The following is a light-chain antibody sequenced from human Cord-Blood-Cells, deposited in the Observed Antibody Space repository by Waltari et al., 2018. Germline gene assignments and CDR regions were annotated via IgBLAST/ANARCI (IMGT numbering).Light chain of an antibody. CDR1: QSVSSN. CDR3: QQYNNWPPWT. Sequence: EIVMTQSPATLSVSPGDRATLSCRASQSVSSNLAWYQQQPGQAPRLLIYGASTRATGIPARFSGSGSGTEFTLTISSLQSEDFAVYYCQQYNNWPPWTFGQGTKVEIK. V-gene: IGKV3-15*01. J-gene: IGKJ1*01. CDR2: GAS.